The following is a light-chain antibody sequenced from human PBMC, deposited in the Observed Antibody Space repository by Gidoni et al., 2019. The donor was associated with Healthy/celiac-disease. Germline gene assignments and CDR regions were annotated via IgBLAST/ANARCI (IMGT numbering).Light chain of an antibody. Sequence: DIQITQSPSYLSASVGDRVTITCRASQSISSYLNWYQQKPGKAPKLLIYAASSLQSGVPSRFSGSGYGTDFTRTISSLKPEDFATYYCQQSYSTPYTFGQGTKLEIK. CDR1: QSISSY. J-gene: IGKJ2*01. V-gene: IGKV1-39*01. CDR2: AAS. CDR3: QQSYSTPYT.